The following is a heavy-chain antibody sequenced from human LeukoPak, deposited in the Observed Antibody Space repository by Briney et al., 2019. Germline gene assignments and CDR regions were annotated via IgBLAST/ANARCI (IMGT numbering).Heavy chain of an antibody. J-gene: IGHJ4*02. CDR3: GRQGYTASYYFLDY. D-gene: IGHD1-26*01. CDR2: IYTTGTT. CDR1: SGSINSYY. Sequence: PSETLSLTCTVSSGSINSYYWGWVRQPPGKGLEWIGRIYTTGTTQYNPSLKSRVTMSVDTSTNQFSLNLRSMTAADTAAYYCGRQGYTASYYFLDYWSQGILVAVS. V-gene: IGHV4-4*07.